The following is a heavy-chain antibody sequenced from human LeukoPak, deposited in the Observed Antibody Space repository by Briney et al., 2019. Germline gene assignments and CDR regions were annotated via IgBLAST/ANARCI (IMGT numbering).Heavy chain of an antibody. Sequence: SVKVSCKASGGTFSSYAISWVRQAPGQGLEWMGGIIPIFGTANYAQKFQGRVTITTDESTSTAYMELGSLRSEDTAVYYCASSVVVPAATGSWFDPWGQGTLVTVSS. CDR1: GGTFSSYA. CDR2: IIPIFGTA. D-gene: IGHD2-2*01. CDR3: ASSVVVPAATGSWFDP. V-gene: IGHV1-69*05. J-gene: IGHJ5*02.